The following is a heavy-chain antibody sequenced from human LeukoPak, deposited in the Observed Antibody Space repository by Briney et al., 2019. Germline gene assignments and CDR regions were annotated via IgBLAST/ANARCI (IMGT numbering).Heavy chain of an antibody. CDR2: INHSGST. CDR1: GGSFSGYY. J-gene: IGHJ4*02. D-gene: IGHD3-10*01. CDR3: ASGITMVRGVIR. Sequence: SETLSLTCAVYGGSFSGYYWSWIRQPPGKGLEWIGEINHSGSTNYNPSLKSRVTMSVDTSKNQFSLKLSSVTAADTAVYYCASGITMVRGVIRWGQGTLVTVSS. V-gene: IGHV4-34*01.